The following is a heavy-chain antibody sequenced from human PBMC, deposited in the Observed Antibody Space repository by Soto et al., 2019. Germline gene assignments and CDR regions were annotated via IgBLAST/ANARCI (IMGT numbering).Heavy chain of an antibody. CDR3: AREAINSSGYSRYFQH. D-gene: IGHD3-22*01. CDR2: INPSGGST. CDR1: GYTFTHYH. J-gene: IGHJ1*01. Sequence: ASVKVSCKASGYTFTHYHVYWVRQAPGRGLEWSGMINPSGGSTTYAQNLQGRVTMTRDTSTNTVYMELSSLRSEDTAVYYCAREAINSSGYSRYFQHWGQGTLVTVSS. V-gene: IGHV1-46*01.